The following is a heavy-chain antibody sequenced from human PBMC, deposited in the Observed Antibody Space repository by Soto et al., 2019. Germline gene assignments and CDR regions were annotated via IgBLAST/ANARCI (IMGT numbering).Heavy chain of an antibody. CDR3: VRQGIGALHGLVDV. CDR1: GDSIGTYN. J-gene: IGHJ6*02. Sequence: QVQLQASGPGLVKPSDTLSLTCTVSGDSIGTYNWGWIRQPPGKRLEWIGYIYSNGGTSYNPALSSGVTIPADTSTKQFSQRLSSVTAADTAVYYCVRQGIGALHGLVDVWGQGTTVTVSS. D-gene: IGHD1-26*01. V-gene: IGHV4-59*08. CDR2: IYSNGGT.